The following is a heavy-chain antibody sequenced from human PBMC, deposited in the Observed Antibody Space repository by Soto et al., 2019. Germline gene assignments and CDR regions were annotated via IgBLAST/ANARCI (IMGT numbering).Heavy chain of an antibody. D-gene: IGHD6-13*01. V-gene: IGHV1-69*06. CDR1: GYSFSSHA. Sequence: QVQLEQSGSEVKKSGSSVKVSCKASGYSFSSHAITWVRQAPGQGLEWMGGIIPVFGTPSYAQKFQGRVTISAGKSTNTSYLELRSLRSEDTVVYYCARGGALSTSWYWGDGLDSWGQGTQVTVSS. J-gene: IGHJ4*02. CDR2: IIPVFGTP. CDR3: ARGGALSTSWYWGDGLDS.